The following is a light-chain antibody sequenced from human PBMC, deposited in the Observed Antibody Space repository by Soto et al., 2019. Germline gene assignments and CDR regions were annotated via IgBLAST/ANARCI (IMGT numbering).Light chain of an antibody. J-gene: IGKJ3*01. Sequence: IVMTQSPATLSVSPGERATLSYRASQSVSSNLAWYQQKPGQAPRLLIYGASTRATGIPARFSGSGSGTEFNLTISSLQSEDFAVYYCQQYNNWPPPFTFGPGTKVDIK. CDR3: QQYNNWPPPFT. V-gene: IGKV3-15*01. CDR1: QSVSSN. CDR2: GAS.